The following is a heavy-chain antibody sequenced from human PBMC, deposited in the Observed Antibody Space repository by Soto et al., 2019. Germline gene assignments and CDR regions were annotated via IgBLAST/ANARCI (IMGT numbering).Heavy chain of an antibody. V-gene: IGHV3-33*01. J-gene: IGHJ4*02. Sequence: GSLRLSCAASGFTFSSYGMHWVRQAPGKGLEWVAVIWYDGSNKYYADSVKGRFTISRDNSKNTLYLQMDSLRAEDTAVYYCARAGAVAAPFDYWGQGTLVTVSS. CDR1: GFTFSSYG. D-gene: IGHD6-19*01. CDR3: ARAGAVAAPFDY. CDR2: IWYDGSNK.